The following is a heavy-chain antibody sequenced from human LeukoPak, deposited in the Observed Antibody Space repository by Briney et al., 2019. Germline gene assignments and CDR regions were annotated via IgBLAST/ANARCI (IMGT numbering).Heavy chain of an antibody. J-gene: IGHJ4*02. CDR3: AREMYYYDSSGYFFPDY. CDR1: GFTFSSYW. D-gene: IGHD3-22*01. Sequence: GGSLRLPCAASGFTFSSYWMSWVRQAPGKGLEWVANIKQDGSEKYYVDSVKGRFTISRDNAKNSLYLQMNSLRAEDTAVYYCAREMYYYDSSGYFFPDYWGQGTLVTVSS. V-gene: IGHV3-7*01. CDR2: IKQDGSEK.